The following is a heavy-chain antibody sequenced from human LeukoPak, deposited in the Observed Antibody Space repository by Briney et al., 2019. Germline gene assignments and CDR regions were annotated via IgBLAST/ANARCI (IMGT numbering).Heavy chain of an antibody. J-gene: IGHJ4*02. D-gene: IGHD3-22*01. CDR2: INPNSGGT. CDR1: GYTFTVYF. V-gene: IGHV1-2*02. Sequence: ASVKVSCKASGYTFTVYFMHWVRQAPGQGLEWMGWINPNSGGTNYAQKFQGRVTMTRDTSISTAYMELSRLRSDDAAVYYCARELNYDSSGYYFDYWGQGTLVTVSS. CDR3: ARELNYDSSGYYFDY.